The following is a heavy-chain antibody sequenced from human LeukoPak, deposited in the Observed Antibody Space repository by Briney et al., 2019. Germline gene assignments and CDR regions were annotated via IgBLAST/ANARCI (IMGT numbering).Heavy chain of an antibody. Sequence: SVKVSCKASGGTFSSYAISWVRQPPGQGLEWMGGIIPIFGTANYAQKFQGRVTITTDESTSTAYMELSSLRSEDTAVYYCARGASSGSYLNWFDPWGQGTLVTVSS. J-gene: IGHJ5*02. CDR3: ARGASSGSYLNWFDP. V-gene: IGHV1-69*05. CDR2: IIPIFGTA. D-gene: IGHD3-10*01. CDR1: GGTFSSYA.